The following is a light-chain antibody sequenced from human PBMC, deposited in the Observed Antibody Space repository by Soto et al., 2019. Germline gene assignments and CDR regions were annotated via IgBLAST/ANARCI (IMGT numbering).Light chain of an antibody. Sequence: QSARTQPASVSGSPGQSITSSCTGTSSDVGGYNYVSWYQQYPGKAPKLMIYEVSNRPSGVSNRFSGSKSGNTASLTISGLQAEDEADYYCCSYTTSSTRVFGTETKLTVL. CDR2: EVS. V-gene: IGLV2-14*01. J-gene: IGLJ1*01. CDR3: CSYTTSSTRV. CDR1: SSDVGGYNY.